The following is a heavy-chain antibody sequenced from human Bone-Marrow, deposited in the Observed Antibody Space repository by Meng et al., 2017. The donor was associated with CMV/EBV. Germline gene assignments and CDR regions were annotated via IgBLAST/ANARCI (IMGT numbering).Heavy chain of an antibody. D-gene: IGHD2-2*01. V-gene: IGHV4-34*01. CDR2: IYYSGST. J-gene: IGHJ4*02. CDR3: AKVCFQLLSFDY. Sequence: SETLSLTCAVYGGSFSGYYWSWIRQPPGKGLEWIGSIYYSGSTYYNPSLKSRVTISVDTSKNQFSLKLSSVTAADTAVYSCAKVCFQLLSFDYWGQGTLVTVSS. CDR1: GGSFSGYY.